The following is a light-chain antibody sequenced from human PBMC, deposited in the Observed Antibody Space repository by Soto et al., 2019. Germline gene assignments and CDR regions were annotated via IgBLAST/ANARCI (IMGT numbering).Light chain of an antibody. CDR2: DVS. CDR3: FSYTTISTYV. V-gene: IGLV2-14*03. Sequence: QSALTQPASVSGSPGQSITISCTGTSSDVGAYNYVSWYQQLPGKAPKLMIYDVSNRPSGVSNRFSGSKSGNTASLTISGLQAEDETDYYCFSYTTISTYVFGTGTKLTVL. CDR1: SSDVGAYNY. J-gene: IGLJ1*01.